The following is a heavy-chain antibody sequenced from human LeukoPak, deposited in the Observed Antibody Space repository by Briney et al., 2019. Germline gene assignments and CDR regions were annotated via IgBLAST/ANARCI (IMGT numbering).Heavy chain of an antibody. CDR2: ISSSSSYI. CDR3: ARSGIKMVRGVIIKSPYHMDV. CDR1: GFTFSSYS. D-gene: IGHD3-10*01. J-gene: IGHJ6*03. Sequence: GGSLRLSCAASGFTFSSYSMNWVRQAPGKGLEWVSSISSSSSYIYYVDSVKGRFTISRDNAKNSLYLQMNSLRAEDTAVYYCARSGIKMVRGVIIKSPYHMDVWGKGTTVTVSS. V-gene: IGHV3-21*01.